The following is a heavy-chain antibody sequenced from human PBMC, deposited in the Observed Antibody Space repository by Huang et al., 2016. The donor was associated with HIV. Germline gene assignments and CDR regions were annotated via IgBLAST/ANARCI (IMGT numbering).Heavy chain of an antibody. CDR3: ARQLRVVVIGPGLDAFDI. CDR1: GGSISSRTYS. CDR2: IYYTGTT. D-gene: IGHD3-22*01. J-gene: IGHJ3*02. V-gene: IGHV4-39*01. Sequence: QLQLQESGPGLVKPSETLSLTCTVSGGSISSRTYSWGWFRQPPGKGLEWIGSIYYTGTTSYNPALKSRVTISVDTSKNQFSLRLSSVTAADSAVYYCARQLRVVVIGPGLDAFDIWGQGTMVTVSS.